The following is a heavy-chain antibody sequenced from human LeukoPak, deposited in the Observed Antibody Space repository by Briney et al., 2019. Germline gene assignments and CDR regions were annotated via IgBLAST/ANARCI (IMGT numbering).Heavy chain of an antibody. V-gene: IGHV1-18*01. J-gene: IGHJ6*03. CDR3: ARAFRDYVEIYYYYYYMDV. Sequence: GASVKVSCKASGYTFTSYGISWVRQAPGQGLEWMGWISAYNGNTNYAQKLQGRVTMTTDTSTSTAYMELRSLRSDDTAVYYCARAFRDYVEIYYYYYYMDVWGKGTTVTVSS. D-gene: IGHD4-17*01. CDR1: GYTFTSYG. CDR2: ISAYNGNT.